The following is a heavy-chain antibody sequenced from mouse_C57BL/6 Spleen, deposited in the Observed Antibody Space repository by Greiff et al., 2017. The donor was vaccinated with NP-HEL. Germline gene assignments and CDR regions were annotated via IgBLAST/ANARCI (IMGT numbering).Heavy chain of an antibody. Sequence: EVQLQQSGPELVKPGASVKISCKASGYSFTGYYMNWVKQSPEKSLEWIGEINPSTGGTTYNQKFKAKATLTVDKSSSTAYMQLKSLTSEDSAVYYCARTTSFHGSGYFSWFAYWGQGTLVTVSA. CDR2: INPSTGGT. CDR3: ARTTSFHGSGYFSWFAY. V-gene: IGHV1-42*01. D-gene: IGHD3-2*02. J-gene: IGHJ3*01. CDR1: GYSFTGYY.